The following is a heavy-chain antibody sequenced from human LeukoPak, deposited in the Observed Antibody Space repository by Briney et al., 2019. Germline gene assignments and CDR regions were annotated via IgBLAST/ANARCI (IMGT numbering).Heavy chain of an antibody. V-gene: IGHV4-31*03. CDR1: GGPISSGGYY. CDR3: ARDADSYGTGLFDY. D-gene: IGHD5-18*01. J-gene: IGHJ4*02. Sequence: SQTLSLTCTVSGGPISSGGYYWSWNRQHPGKGLEWIGYIYYSGSTYYNPSLKSRVTISVDTSKNQFSLKLSSMTAADTAVYYCARDADSYGTGLFDYWGQGTLVTVSS. CDR2: IYYSGST.